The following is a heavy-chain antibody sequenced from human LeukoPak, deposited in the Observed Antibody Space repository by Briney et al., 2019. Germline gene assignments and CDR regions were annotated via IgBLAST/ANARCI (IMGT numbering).Heavy chain of an antibody. CDR2: IYYSGST. CDR1: GGXISSGDYY. CDR3: ASGREITATLPY. Sequence: SETLSLTCTVSGGXISSGDYYWSWIRQHPGKSLEWIGYIYYSGSTYYNPSLKSRLTISVDTSKNQFSLNLKSVTAADTAVYYCASGREITATLPYWGQGTLVTVSS. J-gene: IGHJ4*02. D-gene: IGHD1-20*01. V-gene: IGHV4-31*03.